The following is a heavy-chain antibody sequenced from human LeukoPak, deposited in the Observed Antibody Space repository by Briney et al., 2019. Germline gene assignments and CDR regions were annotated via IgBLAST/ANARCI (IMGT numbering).Heavy chain of an antibody. J-gene: IGHJ2*01. Sequence: PSETLSLTCTVSGGSISSSNYYWGWIRQPPGKGLEWIGTISYSGSTYYNPSLKSRVTISVDTSKNQFSLNLSSVTAADTAVYYCVTQPGYGDYRVRPARYFDLWGRGTLVTVSS. CDR2: ISYSGST. D-gene: IGHD4-17*01. CDR3: VTQPGYGDYRVRPARYFDL. CDR1: GGSISSSNYY. V-gene: IGHV4-39*01.